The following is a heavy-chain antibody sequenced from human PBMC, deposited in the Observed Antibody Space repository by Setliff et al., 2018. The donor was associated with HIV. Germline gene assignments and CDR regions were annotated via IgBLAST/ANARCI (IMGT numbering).Heavy chain of an antibody. CDR3: ARIGFWSGYDADV. V-gene: IGHV5-51*01. Sequence: HGESLKISCKGSGYSFTSYWIGWVRQMPGKGLEWMGIIYPGDSDTRYSPSFQGQATISADKSISTAYLQWSSLKASDTAMYYCARIGFWSGYDADVWGQGTTVTVSS. D-gene: IGHD3-3*01. CDR2: IYPGDSDT. J-gene: IGHJ6*02. CDR1: GYSFTSYW.